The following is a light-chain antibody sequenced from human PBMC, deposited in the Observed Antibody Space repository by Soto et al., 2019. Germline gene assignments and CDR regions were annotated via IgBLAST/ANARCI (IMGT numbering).Light chain of an antibody. CDR1: QAISSW. Sequence: DIQMTQSPSSVSASVGDRVTITCRASQAISSWLAWYQQKPGRAPKLLIYAATSLQSGVPSRFSGSGYGTDFTLTISSLQPEDFATYYCQQANSFPRTFGQGTKVDIK. V-gene: IGKV1-12*01. CDR2: AAT. CDR3: QQANSFPRT. J-gene: IGKJ1*01.